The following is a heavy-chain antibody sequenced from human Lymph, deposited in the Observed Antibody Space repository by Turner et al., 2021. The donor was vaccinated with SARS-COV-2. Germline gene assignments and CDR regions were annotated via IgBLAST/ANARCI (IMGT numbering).Heavy chain of an antibody. D-gene: IGHD3-3*01. CDR2: IYYSGST. V-gene: IGHV4-39*01. Sequence: QLQLQESGPGLVKPSETLSLTCTVPGGSISSSSDYWGWIRQPPGKGLEWIGSIYYSGSTDYNPSLKSRVTIFVDTSKNQFSLKLSSVTAADTAMYYCARHFTIFGVAGSWFDPWGQGTLVTVSS. CDR1: GGSISSSSDY. J-gene: IGHJ5*02. CDR3: ARHFTIFGVAGSWFDP.